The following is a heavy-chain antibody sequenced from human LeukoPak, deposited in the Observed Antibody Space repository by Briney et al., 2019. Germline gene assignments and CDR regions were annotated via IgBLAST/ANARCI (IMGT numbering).Heavy chain of an antibody. CDR3: ARVRTYDSSGYLSYNWFDP. CDR1: GFTFSDYY. V-gene: IGHV3-11*01. D-gene: IGHD3-22*01. Sequence: GGSLRLSCAASGFTFSDYYMSWIRQAPGKGLEWVSYISSSGSTIYYADSVKGRFTISRDNAKNSLYLQMNSLRAEDTAVYYCARVRTYDSSGYLSYNWFDPWGQGTLVTVFS. J-gene: IGHJ5*02. CDR2: ISSSGSTI.